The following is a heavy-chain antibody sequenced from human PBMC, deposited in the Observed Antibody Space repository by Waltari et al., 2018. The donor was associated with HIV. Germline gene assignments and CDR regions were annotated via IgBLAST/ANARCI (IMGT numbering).Heavy chain of an antibody. CDR2: LHSSGNT. CDR3: AREGNNYGLFY. J-gene: IGHJ4*02. CDR1: GGSVSSGAYP. D-gene: IGHD5-18*01. V-gene: IGHV4-30-4*08. Sequence: QVQLQESGPGLVKPSQSLSLTCTVSGGSVSSGAYPWTWIRQPPGKGLEWIGNLHSSGNTDYNPSLKSRVTRSADRAQNRFSLMLSSVTAADTAVYYCAREGNNYGLFYWGQGTLVIVSS.